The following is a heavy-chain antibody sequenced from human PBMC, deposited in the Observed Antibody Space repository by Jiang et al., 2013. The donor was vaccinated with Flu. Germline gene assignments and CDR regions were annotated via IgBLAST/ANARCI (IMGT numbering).Heavy chain of an antibody. V-gene: IGHV4-61*02. D-gene: IGHD2-2*01. CDR2: IYASGRT. CDR1: GDSINSGNYY. Sequence: GPGLVKPSQTLSLTCTVSGDSINSGNYYWTWIRQPAGKGLEWIGRIYASGRTDYNPSLKSRVTISVDTSKNQFSLKLTSGTAADTAVYYCARATGYCSSAGCYEDWFDPWGQGTLVTVSS. CDR3: ARATGYCSSAGCYEDWFDP. J-gene: IGHJ5*02.